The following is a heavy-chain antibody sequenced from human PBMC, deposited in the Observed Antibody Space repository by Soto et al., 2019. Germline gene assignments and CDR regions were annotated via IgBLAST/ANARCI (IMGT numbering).Heavy chain of an antibody. D-gene: IGHD3-10*01. CDR2: SRNKANSYTT. CDR1: GFTLSDHY. V-gene: IGHV3-72*01. CDR3: VSTSRGDPRDFDY. J-gene: IGHJ4*02. Sequence: EVQLVESGGGLVQPGGSLRLSCVVSGFTLSDHYMDWVRQAPGKGLEWVGRSRNKANSYTTEYAASVKGRFTIARDVSNNACKRHMSSLETDEAAVYYCVSTSRGDPRDFDYWGQGTLVTVSS.